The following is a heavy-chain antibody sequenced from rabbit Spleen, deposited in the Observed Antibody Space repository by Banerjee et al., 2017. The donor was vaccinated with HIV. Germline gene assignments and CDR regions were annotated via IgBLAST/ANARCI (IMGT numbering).Heavy chain of an antibody. J-gene: IGHJ4*01. V-gene: IGHV1S45*01. Sequence: QEQVLESGGGLVKPEGSLKLSCTASGFSFSDRDVMCWVRQAPGKGLQWIACINTYTGKPVYATWAKGRFTISRTSSTTVTLQMTSLTAADTATYFCARDLASVVGWNFSLWGPGTLVTVS. CDR3: ARDLASVVGWNFSL. D-gene: IGHD3-1*01. CDR2: INTYTGKP. CDR1: GFSFSDRDV.